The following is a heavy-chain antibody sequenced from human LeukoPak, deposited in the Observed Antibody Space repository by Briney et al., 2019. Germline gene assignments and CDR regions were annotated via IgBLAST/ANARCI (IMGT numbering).Heavy chain of an antibody. D-gene: IGHD3-16*01. CDR2: ISSSSSTI. J-gene: IGHJ5*02. V-gene: IGHV3-48*01. CDR1: GFTFSSYE. CDR3: ARDVGGFFDP. Sequence: GGSLRLSCAASGFTFSSYEMNWIRQAPGKGLEWVSYISSSSSTIYYADSVKGRFTISRDNAKNSLYLQMNSLRAEDTAVYYCARDVGGFFDPWGQGTLVTVSS.